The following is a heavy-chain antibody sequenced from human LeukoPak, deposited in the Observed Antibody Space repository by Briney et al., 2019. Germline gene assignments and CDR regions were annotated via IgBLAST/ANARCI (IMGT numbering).Heavy chain of an antibody. D-gene: IGHD3-10*01. CDR1: GGSFSGYY. CDR2: INHSGST. J-gene: IGHJ6*02. Sequence: SETLSLTCAVYGGSFSGYYWSWIRQPPGKGLEWIGEINHSGSTNYNPSLKSRVTISVDTSKNQFSLKLSSVTAADTAVYYCARGPRNYGSGSYYNYYYYYGMDVWGQGTTVTVSS. CDR3: ARGPRNYGSGSYYNYYYYYGMDV. V-gene: IGHV4-34*01.